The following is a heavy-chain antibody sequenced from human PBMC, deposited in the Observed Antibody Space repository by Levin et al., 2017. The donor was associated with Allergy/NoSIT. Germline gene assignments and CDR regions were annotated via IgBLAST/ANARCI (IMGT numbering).Heavy chain of an antibody. Sequence: PGGSLRLSCAASGFTVSSNYMSWVRQAPGKGLEWVSVIYSGGSTYYADSVKGRFTISRDNSKNTLYLQMNSLRAEDTAVYYCARDPHRYRLVDLRLGVHRGAFDIWGQGTMVTVSS. CDR3: ARDPHRYRLVDLRLGVHRGAFDI. CDR1: GFTVSSNY. D-gene: IGHD6-19*01. V-gene: IGHV3-66*02. J-gene: IGHJ3*02. CDR2: IYSGGST.